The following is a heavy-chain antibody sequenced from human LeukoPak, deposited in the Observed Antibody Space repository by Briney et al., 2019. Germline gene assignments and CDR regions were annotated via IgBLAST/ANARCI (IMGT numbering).Heavy chain of an antibody. CDR3: AKDQWEYCSGGSCYSFDY. CDR2: ISYDGSNK. Sequence: GGSLRLSCAASGFIFSSYGMHWVRQAPGKGLEWVAVISYDGSNKYYADSVKGRFTISRDNSKNTLYLQMNSLRAEDTAVYYCAKDQWEYCSGGSCYSFDYWGQGTLVTVSS. D-gene: IGHD2-15*01. J-gene: IGHJ4*02. CDR1: GFIFSSYG. V-gene: IGHV3-30*18.